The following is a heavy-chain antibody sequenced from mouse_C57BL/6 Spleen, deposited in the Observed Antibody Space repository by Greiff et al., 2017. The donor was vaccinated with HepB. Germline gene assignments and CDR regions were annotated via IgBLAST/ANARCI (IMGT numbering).Heavy chain of an antibody. J-gene: IGHJ4*01. V-gene: IGHV1-7*01. D-gene: IGHD1-1*01. CDR2: INPSSGYT. CDR3: ASYYGSSRLGHYAMDY. Sequence: VQLQQSGAELAKPGASVKLSCKASGYTFTSYWMHWVKQRPGQGLEWIGYINPSSGYTKYNQKFKDKATLTADKSSSTAYMQLSSLTYEDSAVYYCASYYGSSRLGHYAMDYWGQGTSVTVSS. CDR1: GYTFTSYW.